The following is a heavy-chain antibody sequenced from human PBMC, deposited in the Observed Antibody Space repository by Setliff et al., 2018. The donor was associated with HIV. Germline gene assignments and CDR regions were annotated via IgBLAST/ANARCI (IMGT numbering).Heavy chain of an antibody. CDR3: AKGRRISYSSGWLNWFDP. J-gene: IGHJ5*02. V-gene: IGHV3-7*03. CDR1: GFTFSSYW. Sequence: PGGSLRLSCAASGFTFSSYWMSWVRQAPGKGLEWVANIKQDGSEKYYADSVKGRFTISRDNSKNTLYLQMNSLRTEDTAVYYCAKGRRISYSSGWLNWFDPWGQGTLVTVSS. D-gene: IGHD6-19*01. CDR2: IKQDGSEK.